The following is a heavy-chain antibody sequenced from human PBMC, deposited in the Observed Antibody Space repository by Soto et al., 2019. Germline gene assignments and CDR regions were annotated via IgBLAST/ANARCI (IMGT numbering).Heavy chain of an antibody. CDR1: GYIFTNHG. V-gene: IGHV1-18*01. Sequence: ASVKVSCKASGYIFTNHGISWVRQAPGQGLERMRWISAYNGSTNYVKKFQGRVTMTTDTSTSTASMELRSLRSDDTAVYYCARVSYSGNWFVHSVAGPNWFDPWGQGTLVTVSS. D-gene: IGHD6-13*01. CDR3: ARVSYSGNWFVHSVAGPNWFDP. J-gene: IGHJ5*02. CDR2: ISAYNGST.